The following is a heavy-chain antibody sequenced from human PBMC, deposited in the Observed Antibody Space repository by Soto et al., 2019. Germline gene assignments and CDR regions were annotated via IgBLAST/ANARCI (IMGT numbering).Heavy chain of an antibody. Sequence: PSETLSLTCTVSGGSISSSSYYWGWIRQPPGKGLEWIGSIYYSGSTYYNPSLKSRVTISVDTSKNQFSLKLSSVTAADTAVYYCASRVLRLGELSLVSVAWGQGTLVTVSS. J-gene: IGHJ5*02. CDR2: IYYSGST. D-gene: IGHD3-16*02. CDR3: ASRVLRLGELSLVSVA. CDR1: GGSISSSSYY. V-gene: IGHV4-39*01.